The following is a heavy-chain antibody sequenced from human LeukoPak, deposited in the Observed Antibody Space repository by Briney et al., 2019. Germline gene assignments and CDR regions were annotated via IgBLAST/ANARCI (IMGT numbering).Heavy chain of an antibody. J-gene: IGHJ6*03. CDR1: GGSFSGYY. D-gene: IGHD6-19*01. CDR2: INHSGST. CDR3: ATTTYSSGWYDYYYMDV. V-gene: IGHV4-34*01. Sequence: SETLSLTCAVYGGSFSGYYWSWIRQPPGKGLEWIGEINHSGSTNHNPSLKSRVTISVDTSKNQFSLKLSSVTAADTAVYYCATTTYSSGWYDYYYMDVWGKGTTVTISS.